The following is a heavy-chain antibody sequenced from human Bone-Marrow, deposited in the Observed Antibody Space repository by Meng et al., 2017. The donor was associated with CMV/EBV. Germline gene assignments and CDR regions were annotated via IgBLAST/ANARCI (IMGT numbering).Heavy chain of an antibody. Sequence: EVQLVESGGGLVQPGGSLRLSCAASGFTFSSYWMHWVRQAPGKGLEWIGRIRNNGDTRYAASVQGRFTVSRDDSKSSLYLQLNSLKTEDTAVYYCVRGIADWGQGTLVTVSS. CDR3: VRGIAD. CDR1: GFTFSSYW. CDR2: IRNNGDT. V-gene: IGHV3-72*01. J-gene: IGHJ4*02.